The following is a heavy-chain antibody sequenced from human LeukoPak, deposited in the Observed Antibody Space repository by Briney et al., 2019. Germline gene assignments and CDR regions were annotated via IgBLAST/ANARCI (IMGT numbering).Heavy chain of an antibody. Sequence: SETLSLTCTVSGGSISSYYWSWIRQPPGKGLEWIGYIYYSGSTNYNPSLKSRVTISVDTSKNQFSLKLSSVTAADTAVYYCARVTTKKSGYAFDIWGQGTMVTVSS. CDR1: GGSISSYY. D-gene: IGHD3-10*01. CDR3: ARVTTKKSGYAFDI. CDR2: IYYSGST. J-gene: IGHJ3*02. V-gene: IGHV4-59*01.